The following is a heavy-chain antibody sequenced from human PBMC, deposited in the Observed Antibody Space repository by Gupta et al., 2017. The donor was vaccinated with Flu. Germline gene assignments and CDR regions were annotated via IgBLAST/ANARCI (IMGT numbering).Heavy chain of an antibody. Sequence: GMAWVRQAPGKGLEWVGRIKSKTDGGTIDYAAPVKGRFTISRDDSKNTLYRQMKSMKPADTAVYYCTRDGGRAVRPMFAYGGHVGLVTVYS. CDR1: G. CDR3: TRDGGRAVRPMFAY. V-gene: IGHV3-15*01. J-gene: IGHJ4*01. CDR2: IKSKTDGGTI. D-gene: IGHD6-6*01.